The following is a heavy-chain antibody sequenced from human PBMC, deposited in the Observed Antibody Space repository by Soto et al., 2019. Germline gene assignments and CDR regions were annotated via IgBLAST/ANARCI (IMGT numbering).Heavy chain of an antibody. V-gene: IGHV3-33*01. CDR2: IWYDGSNK. D-gene: IGHD2-2*01. CDR3: ARQDIVVVPAAMGAFDI. J-gene: IGHJ3*02. Sequence: QVQLVESGGGVVQPGRSLRLSCAASGFTFSSYGMHWVRQAPGKGLEWVAVIWYDGSNKYYADSVKGRFTISRDNSKNTLYLQMNSLRAEDTAVYYGARQDIVVVPAAMGAFDIWGQGTMVTVSS. CDR1: GFTFSSYG.